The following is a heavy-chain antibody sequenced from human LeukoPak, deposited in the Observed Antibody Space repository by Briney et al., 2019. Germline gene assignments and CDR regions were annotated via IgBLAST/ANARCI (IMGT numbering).Heavy chain of an antibody. Sequence: SETLSLTCTVSGGSISSYYWNWIRQPPGKGLEWLGYIYYSGSTNYNPSLKSRVTISVDTSKNQFSLKLSSVTAADKSVYYCARVKDDSSGYSHDAFDIWGEGTMVTVSS. J-gene: IGHJ3*02. CDR1: GGSISSYY. V-gene: IGHV4-59*01. CDR2: IYYSGST. CDR3: ARVKDDSSGYSHDAFDI. D-gene: IGHD3-22*01.